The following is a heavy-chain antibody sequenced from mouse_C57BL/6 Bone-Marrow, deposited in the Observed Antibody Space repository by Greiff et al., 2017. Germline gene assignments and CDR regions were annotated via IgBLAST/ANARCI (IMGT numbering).Heavy chain of an antibody. V-gene: IGHV1-64*01. CDR1: GYTFTSYW. CDR3: ARESKRGARDY. CDR2: IHPNSGST. J-gene: IGHJ4*01. Sequence: QVQLQQPGAALVKPGASVKLSCKASGYTFTSYWMHWVKQRPGQGLEWIGMIHPNSGSTNYNEKFKSKATLTVDKSSSTAYMQLSSLTSEDSAVYYCARESKRGARDYWGQGTSVTVSS. D-gene: IGHD2-5*01.